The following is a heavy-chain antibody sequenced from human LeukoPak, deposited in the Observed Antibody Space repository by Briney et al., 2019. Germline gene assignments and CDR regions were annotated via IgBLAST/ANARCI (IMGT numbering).Heavy chain of an antibody. CDR3: ATTTNYYDSSGSYYFDD. CDR2: ISAGNGNT. CDR1: GYTFTNYG. D-gene: IGHD3-22*01. Sequence: GASVKVSCKASGYTFTNYGILWVRQAPGQRLEWMGWISAGNGNTKYSQKFQGRATITRDTSASTAYMELSSLRSEDTAVYYCATTTNYYDSSGSYYFDDWGQGTLVTVSS. J-gene: IGHJ4*02. V-gene: IGHV1-3*01.